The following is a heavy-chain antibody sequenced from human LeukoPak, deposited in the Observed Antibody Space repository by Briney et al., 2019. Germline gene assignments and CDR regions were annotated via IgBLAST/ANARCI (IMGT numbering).Heavy chain of an antibody. D-gene: IGHD6-13*01. Sequence: GASVKVSCKASGYIFNSYGISWVRQAPGQGLEWMGWVSAYNGHTNYVQKFQGRVTMTTDTSTSTAYMELRSLRSDDTAVYYCASRSSSSWVDIYYMDVWGKGTTVTVSS. CDR2: VSAYNGHT. CDR3: ASRSSSSWVDIYYMDV. V-gene: IGHV1-18*01. CDR1: GYIFNSYG. J-gene: IGHJ6*03.